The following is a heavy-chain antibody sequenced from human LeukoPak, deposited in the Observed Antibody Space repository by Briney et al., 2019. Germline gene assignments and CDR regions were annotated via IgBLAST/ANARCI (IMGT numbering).Heavy chain of an antibody. CDR1: GGSISSGGYS. J-gene: IGHJ5*02. CDR3: ARYSGSSHHNWFDP. Sequence: TSETLSLTCAVSGGSISSGGYSWSWIRQPPGKGLEWIGYIYHSGSTYYNPSLKSRVTISVDRSKNQFSLKLSSVTAADTAVYYCARYSGSSHHNWFDPWGQGTLVTVSS. CDR2: IYHSGST. D-gene: IGHD6-13*01. V-gene: IGHV4-30-2*01.